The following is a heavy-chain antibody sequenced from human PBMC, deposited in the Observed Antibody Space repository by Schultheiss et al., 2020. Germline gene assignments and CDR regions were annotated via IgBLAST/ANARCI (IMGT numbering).Heavy chain of an antibody. CDR3: ARDRSQQYYDFWSGYYVYYYYYMDV. V-gene: IGHV3-73*01. CDR2: IRSKANSYAT. J-gene: IGHJ6*03. CDR1: GFTFSGSA. D-gene: IGHD3-3*01. Sequence: GGSLRLSCAASGFTFSGSAMHWVRQASGKGLEWVGRIRSKANSYATAYAASVKGRFTISRDDSKNTAYLQMNSLKTEDTAVYYCARDRSQQYYDFWSGYYVYYYYYMDVWGKGTTVNGS.